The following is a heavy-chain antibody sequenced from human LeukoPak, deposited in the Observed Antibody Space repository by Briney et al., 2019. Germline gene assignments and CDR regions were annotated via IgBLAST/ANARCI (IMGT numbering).Heavy chain of an antibody. CDR3: ARSPVGIAMVDY. D-gene: IGHD5-18*01. Sequence: PSETLSLTCAVYGGSFSGYYWSWIRQPPGKGLEWIGEISHSGSTNYNPSLKSRVTISVDTSKNQFSLKLSSVTAADTAVYYCARSPVGIAMVDYWGQGTLVTVSS. CDR2: ISHSGST. CDR1: GGSFSGYY. J-gene: IGHJ4*02. V-gene: IGHV4-34*01.